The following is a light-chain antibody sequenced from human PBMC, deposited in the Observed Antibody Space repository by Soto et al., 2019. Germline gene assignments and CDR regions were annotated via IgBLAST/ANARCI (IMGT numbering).Light chain of an antibody. Sequence: QSVLTQPPSASGTPGQRVTISCSGSGSNIGSNSVNWYQQLPGRAPKLLIYTNNQRRSGVPDRFSGSKSGTSASLVIGGFQSEYEAHYYCTTWDDNQNAYVFGTGTKGTVL. CDR2: TNN. CDR1: GSNIGSNS. V-gene: IGLV1-44*01. CDR3: TTWDDNQNAYV. J-gene: IGLJ1*01.